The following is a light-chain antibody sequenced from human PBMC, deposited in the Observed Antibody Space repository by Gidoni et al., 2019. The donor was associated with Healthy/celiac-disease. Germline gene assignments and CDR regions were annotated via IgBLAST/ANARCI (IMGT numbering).Light chain of an antibody. CDR1: QSVLYSSNNKNY. J-gene: IGKJ3*01. CDR3: QQYYSTPFT. V-gene: IGKV4-1*01. Sequence: DIVMTQSPASLAVSLGERATINCKSSQSVLYSSNNKNYLAWYQQKPGQPPKLLIYWASTRESGVPDRFSGSGSGTDFTLTISSLQAEDAAVYYCQQYYSTPFTFGPGTKVDIK. CDR2: WAS.